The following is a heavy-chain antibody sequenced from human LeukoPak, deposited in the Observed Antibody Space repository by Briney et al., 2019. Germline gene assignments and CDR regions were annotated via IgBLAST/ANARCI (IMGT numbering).Heavy chain of an antibody. CDR1: GFNFGDYA. CDR3: TRYSGYWFNP. D-gene: IGHD5-12*01. J-gene: IGHJ5*02. CDR2: IRSKAYGGTI. V-gene: IGHV3-49*04. Sequence: GRSLRLSCTASGFNFGDYALSWVRQAPGKGLEWVGFIRSKAYGGTIEYAASVKGRFTISRDDSKSIAYLQMNSLKTEGTAVYYCTRYSGYWFNPWGQGTLVTVSS.